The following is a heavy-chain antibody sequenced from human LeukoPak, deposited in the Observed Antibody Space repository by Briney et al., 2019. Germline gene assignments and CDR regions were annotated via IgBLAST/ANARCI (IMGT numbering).Heavy chain of an antibody. CDR2: IIPIFGTA. CDR1: GGTFSSYA. CDR3: ASGPPPPRHHVVFYAFDI. Sequence: ASVKVSCKASGGTFSSYAISWVRQAPGQGLEWMGGIIPIFGTANYAQKFQGRVTINTDESTSTAYRELSSLRSEDTAVYYCASGPPPPRHHVVFYAFDISGQGTMVTVPS. D-gene: IGHD2-21*01. J-gene: IGHJ3*02. V-gene: IGHV1-69*05.